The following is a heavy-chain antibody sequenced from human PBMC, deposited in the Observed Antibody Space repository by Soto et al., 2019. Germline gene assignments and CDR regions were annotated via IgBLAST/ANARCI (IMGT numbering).Heavy chain of an antibody. Sequence: QVQLQQWGAGLLKPSETLSLTCAVYGGSFSGYYWSWIRQPPGKGLEWIGEINHSGSTNYNPSLKSRVTISVDTSKNQFSLKLSSVTAADTAVYYCARESKEANDYWGQGTLDTVSS. J-gene: IGHJ4*02. CDR2: INHSGST. V-gene: IGHV4-34*01. CDR3: ARESKEANDY. CDR1: GGSFSGYY.